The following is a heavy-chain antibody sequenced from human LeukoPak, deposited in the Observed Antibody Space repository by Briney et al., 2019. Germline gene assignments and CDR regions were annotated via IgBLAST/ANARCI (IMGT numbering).Heavy chain of an antibody. V-gene: IGHV3-30*02. CDR1: GFTFSSYG. CDR3: AKLWYYDVWSGYPNWFDP. D-gene: IGHD3-3*01. CDR2: IRYDGSNK. J-gene: IGHJ5*02. Sequence: PGGSLRLSCAASGFTFSSYGMHWVRQAPGKGLEWVAFIRYDGSNKYYADSVKGRFTISRDNSKNTLYLQMNSLRAEDTAVYYCAKLWYYDVWSGYPNWFDPWGQGTLVTVSS.